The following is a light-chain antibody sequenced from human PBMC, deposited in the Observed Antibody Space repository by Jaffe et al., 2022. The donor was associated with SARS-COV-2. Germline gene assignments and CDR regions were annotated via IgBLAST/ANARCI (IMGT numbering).Light chain of an antibody. V-gene: IGKV3-15*01. CDR1: QSITSN. J-gene: IGKJ4*01. CDR2: GAS. CDR3: QQYNNWPPT. Sequence: EIVMTQSPVTLSVSPGERATLSCRASQSITSNLAWYQQKPGQAPRLLIYGASTGATGIPARFSGSGSGTEFTLTISSLQSEDFAVYSCQQYNNWPPTFGGGTKVEIK.